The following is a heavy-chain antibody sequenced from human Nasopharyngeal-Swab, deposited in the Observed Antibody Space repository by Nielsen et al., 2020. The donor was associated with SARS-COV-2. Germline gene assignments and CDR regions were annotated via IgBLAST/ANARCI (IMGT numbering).Heavy chain of an antibody. CDR1: GFTFSSYG. CDR3: ARDGRGSSGYFDY. V-gene: IGHV3-30*03. Sequence: GESLKISCAASGFTFSSYGMHWVRQAPGKGLEWVAVISYDGSNKYYADSVKGRFTISRDNSKNTLYLQMNSLRAEDTAVYYCARDGRGSSGYFDYWGQGTLVTVSS. D-gene: IGHD6-6*01. CDR2: ISYDGSNK. J-gene: IGHJ4*02.